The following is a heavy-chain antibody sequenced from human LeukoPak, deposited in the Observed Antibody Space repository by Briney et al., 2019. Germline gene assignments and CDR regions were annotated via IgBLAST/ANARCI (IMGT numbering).Heavy chain of an antibody. D-gene: IGHD5-18*01. J-gene: IGHJ4*02. CDR1: GFTFSSYA. CDR2: ISGSGGRT. CDR3: AKDIWGGTAMVFDY. Sequence: GGSLRLSGAASGFTFSSYAMHWVRQAPGKGLEWVSGISGSGGRTFYADAVKGRFTISRDNSKNTLYLHMNNLRDDDTAVYYCAKDIWGGTAMVFDYWGQGTLVTVSS. V-gene: IGHV3-23*01.